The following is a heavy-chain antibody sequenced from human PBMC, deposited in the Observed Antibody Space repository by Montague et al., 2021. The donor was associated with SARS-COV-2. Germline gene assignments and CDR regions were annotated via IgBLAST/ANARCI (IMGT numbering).Heavy chain of an antibody. J-gene: IGHJ4*02. CDR1: GFTFSSYC. V-gene: IGHV3-74*01. D-gene: IGHD3-10*01. CDR3: ASIRGYFDY. Sequence: SLRLSCAASGFTFSSYCMHLFRQAPGKGLVWVSRINSDGSSTSYADSVKGRFTISRDNAKNTLYLQMNSLRPEDTAVYYCASIRGYFDYWGRGTLVTVSS. CDR2: INSDGSST.